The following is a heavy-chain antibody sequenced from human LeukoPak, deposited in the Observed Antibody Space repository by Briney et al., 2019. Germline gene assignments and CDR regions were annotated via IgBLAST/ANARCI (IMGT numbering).Heavy chain of an antibody. V-gene: IGHV4-59*11. D-gene: IGHD6-13*01. CDR2: IYYSGST. CDR1: GGSISSPY. CDR3: ARDVYSSSWYGYYYYYMDV. J-gene: IGHJ6*03. Sequence: SETLSLTCTVSGGSISSPYWSWIRQPPGKGLEWIGYIYYSGSTNYNPSLKSRVTISVDTSKNQFSLKLSSVTAADTAVYYCARDVYSSSWYGYYYYYMDVWGKGTTVTVSS.